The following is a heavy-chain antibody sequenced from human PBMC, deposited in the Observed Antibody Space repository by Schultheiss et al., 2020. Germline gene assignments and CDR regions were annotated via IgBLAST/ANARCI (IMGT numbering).Heavy chain of an antibody. J-gene: IGHJ3*02. CDR1: GGSFSGYY. V-gene: IGHV4-34*01. CDR2: INHSGST. D-gene: IGHD3-10*01. CDR3: ARELLWFGELSVVDI. Sequence: SETLSLTCAVYGGSFSGYYWSWIRQPPGKGLEWIGEINHSGSTNYNPSLKSRVTISVDTSKNQFSLKLSSVTAADTAVYYCARELLWFGELSVVDIWGQGTMVTVSS.